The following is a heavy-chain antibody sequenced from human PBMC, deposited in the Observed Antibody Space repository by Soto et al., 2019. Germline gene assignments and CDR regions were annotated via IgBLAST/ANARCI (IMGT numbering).Heavy chain of an antibody. CDR1: GFTFSNAW. J-gene: IGHJ4*02. D-gene: IGHD3-10*01. V-gene: IGHV3-15*07. Sequence: EVQLVESGGGLVKPGGSLRLSCAASGFTFSNAWMNWVRQAPGKGLEWVERIKSKTDGGTTDYAAPVKGRFTISRDDSKNTLYLQMNSLKTEDTAVYYCTTDRLRFGEFDYWGQGTLVTVSS. CDR2: IKSKTDGGTT. CDR3: TTDRLRFGEFDY.